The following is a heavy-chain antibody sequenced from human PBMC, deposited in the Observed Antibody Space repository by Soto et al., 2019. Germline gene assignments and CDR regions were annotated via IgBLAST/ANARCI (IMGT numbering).Heavy chain of an antibody. Sequence: EVQVVESGGGLVKPGESLRLSCAASGFTFSSFAMNWVRQAPGKGLEWVSSISTRGSYIYYSDSVRGRFTISRDNAKDSLYLQMDSLRAEDTAVYYCARVGPPTTVLGTNWFDTWGQGTLVTVSS. CDR1: GFTFSSFA. J-gene: IGHJ5*02. V-gene: IGHV3-21*01. D-gene: IGHD1-26*01. CDR3: ARVGPPTTVLGTNWFDT. CDR2: ISTRGSYI.